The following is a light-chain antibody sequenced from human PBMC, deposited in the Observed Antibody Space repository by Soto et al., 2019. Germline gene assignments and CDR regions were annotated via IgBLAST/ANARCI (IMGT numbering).Light chain of an antibody. V-gene: IGKV3-20*01. CDR2: GAS. CDR1: QSVSGSY. J-gene: IGKJ1*01. CDR3: QQYGSSPPWT. Sequence: PGERATLSCRARQSVSGSYLAWYQQKPGQAPRLLIYGASSRATGIPDRFSGSGSGTDFTLTISRLEPEDFAVYYCQQYGSSPPWTFGQGTKVDIK.